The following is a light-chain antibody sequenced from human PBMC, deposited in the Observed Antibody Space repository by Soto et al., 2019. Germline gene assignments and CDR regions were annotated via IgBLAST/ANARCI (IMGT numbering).Light chain of an antibody. CDR3: SSYPSSSILIV. J-gene: IGLJ1*01. CDR1: SSDVGGYNY. V-gene: IGLV2-14*01. CDR2: DVS. Sequence: QSALTQPASVSGSPGQSITISCTGTSSDVGGYNYVSWYQQHPGKAPKLMIYDVSNRPSGVSNRFSGSKSGNTASLTISGLQAEDEADYYCSSYPSSSILIVFGTGTKVTVL.